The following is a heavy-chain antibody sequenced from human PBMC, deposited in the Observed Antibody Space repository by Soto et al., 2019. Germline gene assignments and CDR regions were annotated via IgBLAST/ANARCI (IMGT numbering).Heavy chain of an antibody. J-gene: IGHJ5*01. CDR1: GDSVSSNSAT. CDR2: TFYRSKWYS. D-gene: IGHD2-15*01. Sequence: VQLKQSGPGLVKPSQTLSLSCVLAGDSVSSNSATWSWRRKSPWRGLEWLGRTFYRSKWYSEYALSVKSRISINPDTSKNQFSLQLNSVTPEDTAIYYCARGYCSGSCCFSDWFDSWGQGTLVTVSS. V-gene: IGHV6-1*01. CDR3: ARGYCSGSCCFSDWFDS.